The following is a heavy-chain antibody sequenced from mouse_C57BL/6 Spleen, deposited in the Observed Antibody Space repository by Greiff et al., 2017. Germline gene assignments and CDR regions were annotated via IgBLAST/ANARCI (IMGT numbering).Heavy chain of an antibody. Sequence: VQLQQSGAELVKPGASVKLSCKASGYTFTEYTIHWVKQRSGQGLEWIGWFYPGSGSIKYNEKFKDKATLTADKSSSTVYMELSRLTSEDSAVXFCARHEDRRYYGSSYFDYWGQGTTLTVSS. CDR1: GYTFTEYT. CDR3: ARHEDRRYYGSSYFDY. V-gene: IGHV1-62-2*01. D-gene: IGHD1-1*01. CDR2: FYPGSGSI. J-gene: IGHJ2*01.